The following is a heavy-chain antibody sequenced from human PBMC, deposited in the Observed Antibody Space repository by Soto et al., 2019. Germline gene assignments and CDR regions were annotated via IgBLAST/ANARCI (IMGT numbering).Heavy chain of an antibody. V-gene: IGHV3-21*01. Sequence: GGSLRLSCAASGFTFSSYSMNWVRQAPGKGLEWVSSISSSSSYIYYADSVKGRFTISRDKAKNSLYLQMNSLRAEDTAVYYCARVLSVVVPAATQTYYYYYMDVWGKGTTVTVSS. CDR1: GFTFSSYS. D-gene: IGHD2-2*01. CDR3: ARVLSVVVPAATQTYYYYYMDV. CDR2: ISSSSSYI. J-gene: IGHJ6*03.